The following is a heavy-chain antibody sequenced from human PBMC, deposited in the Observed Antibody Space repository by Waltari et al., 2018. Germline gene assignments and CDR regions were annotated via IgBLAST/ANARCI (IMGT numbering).Heavy chain of an antibody. J-gene: IGHJ4*02. CDR1: GYSISSGYY. D-gene: IGHD3-22*01. CDR2: IYHSGST. V-gene: IGHV4-38-2*01. CDR3: ARGVTYYYDSSGYYFDY. Sequence: QVQLQESGPGLVKPSETLSLTCAVSGYSISSGYYWGWIRQPPGKGLEWIGSIYHSGSTYYTPSLKSRVTRSVDTSKNQFSLKLSSVTAADTAVYYCARGVTYYYDSSGYYFDYWGQGTLVTVSS.